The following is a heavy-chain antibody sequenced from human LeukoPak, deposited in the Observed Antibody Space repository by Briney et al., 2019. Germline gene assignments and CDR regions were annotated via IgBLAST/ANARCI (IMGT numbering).Heavy chain of an antibody. D-gene: IGHD3-22*01. Sequence: PGGSLRLSCAASGFTFSRYSMNWVRQAPGKGLEWVSSISGSSSYKYYADSVKGRFTISRDNAKNSLYLQMNSLRAEDTAVYYRARDFYDTSGYYYDYWGQGTLVTVSS. CDR1: GFTFSRYS. CDR3: ARDFYDTSGYYYDY. V-gene: IGHV3-21*01. CDR2: ISGSSSYK. J-gene: IGHJ4*02.